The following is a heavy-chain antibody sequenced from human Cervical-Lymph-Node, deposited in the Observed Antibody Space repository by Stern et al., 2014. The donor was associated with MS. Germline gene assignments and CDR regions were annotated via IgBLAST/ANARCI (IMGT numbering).Heavy chain of an antibody. J-gene: IGHJ6*02. CDR3: ARDLGPAGGYGMDF. CDR1: GYRFTSYG. D-gene: IGHD3-10*01. CDR2: IKAYNGNT. V-gene: IGHV1-18*01. Sequence: QLVQSGAEVKKPGASVKVSCKASGYRFTSYGINWVRQAPGQGLEWMGWIKAYNGNTNDAPKLQGRVTMTTDTSTSTVYMELRSLRSDDTAVYYCARDLGPAGGYGMDFWGQGTTVTVSS.